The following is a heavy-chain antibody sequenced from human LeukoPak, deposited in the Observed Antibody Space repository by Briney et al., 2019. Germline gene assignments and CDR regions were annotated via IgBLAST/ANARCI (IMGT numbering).Heavy chain of an antibody. CDR2: INPNSGGT. CDR3: ARDYGSGSYYGFGY. Sequence: ASVKVSCKASGYTFTGYYMHWVRQAPGQGLEWMGWINPNSGGTNYAQKFQGRVTMTRDTSISTAYMELSRLRSDDTAVYYCARDYGSGSYYGFGYWGQGTLVTVSS. J-gene: IGHJ4*02. CDR1: GYTFTGYY. D-gene: IGHD3-10*01. V-gene: IGHV1-2*02.